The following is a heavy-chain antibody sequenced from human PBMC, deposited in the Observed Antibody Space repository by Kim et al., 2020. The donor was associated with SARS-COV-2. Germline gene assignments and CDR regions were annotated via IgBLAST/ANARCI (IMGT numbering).Heavy chain of an antibody. D-gene: IGHD6-6*01. Sequence: DSVKVRFTISRDNSKNTLYLQMNSLRAEDTAVYYCAKVSSSSWYYYGMDVWGQGTTVTVSS. J-gene: IGHJ6*02. V-gene: IGHV3-23*01. CDR3: AKVSSSSWYYYGMDV.